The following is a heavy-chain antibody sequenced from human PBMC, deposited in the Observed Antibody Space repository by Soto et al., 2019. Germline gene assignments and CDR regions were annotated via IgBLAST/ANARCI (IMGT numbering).Heavy chain of an antibody. D-gene: IGHD3-16*01. J-gene: IGHJ6*03. CDR1: GGSFSGYY. V-gene: IGHV4-34*01. Sequence: QVQLQQWGAGLLKPSETLSLTCAVYGGSFSGYYWSWIRQPPGKGLEWIGEINHSGSTNYNPSLKSRVTISIDTSTNQFSLKLSSVTAADTAVYYCARGGTAFWGVYYYYMDVWGKGTTVTVSS. CDR3: ARGGTAFWGVYYYYMDV. CDR2: INHSGST.